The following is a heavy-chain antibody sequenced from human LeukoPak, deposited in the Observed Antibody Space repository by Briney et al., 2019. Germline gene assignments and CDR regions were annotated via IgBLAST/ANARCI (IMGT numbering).Heavy chain of an antibody. D-gene: IGHD2-15*01. CDR1: GGSISSDISY. CDR2: IFYSGSS. Sequence: SETLSLTCTVSGGSISSDISYWAWVRQPPEKGLEWIGTIFYSGSSNYNPSLKSRVTMSVDTSKNQFSLKLSSVTAADTAVYYCAREGYCSGGSCYFYESAWFDPWGQGTLVTVSS. J-gene: IGHJ5*02. V-gene: IGHV4-39*07. CDR3: AREGYCSGGSCYFYESAWFDP.